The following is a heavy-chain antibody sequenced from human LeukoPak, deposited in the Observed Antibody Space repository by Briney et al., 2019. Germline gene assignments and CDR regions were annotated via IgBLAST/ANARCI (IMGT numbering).Heavy chain of an antibody. CDR1: GFTASNKD. V-gene: IGHV3-66*04. CDR3: TRRRGGYGEGEFDY. J-gene: IGHJ4*02. CDR2: IRDDGST. Sequence: PGGSLRLSCAASGFTASNKDMIWARQAPGKGLQCVSYIRDDGSTAYADSVKGRFTVSRDDSKNTLYLQMNSLRVEDTAVYYCTRRRGGYGEGEFDYWGQGTLVTVSS. D-gene: IGHD4-17*01.